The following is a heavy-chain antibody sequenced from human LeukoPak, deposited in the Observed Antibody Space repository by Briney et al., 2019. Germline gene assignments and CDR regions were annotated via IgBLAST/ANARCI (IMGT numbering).Heavy chain of an antibody. Sequence: GGSLRLSCAASGFTFSRDAMRWGREGPGKGLGWGAGLSYDGSDKFHADSVRGGFTISRDNSKNTLYLRMNSLRGEDMAGYYCASVRGHCSADGMDLWGQGTTVTVSS. CDR3: ASVRGHCSADGMDL. CDR2: LSYDGSDK. V-gene: IGHV3-30-3*01. J-gene: IGHJ6*02. CDR1: GFTFSRDA. D-gene: IGHD2-15*01.